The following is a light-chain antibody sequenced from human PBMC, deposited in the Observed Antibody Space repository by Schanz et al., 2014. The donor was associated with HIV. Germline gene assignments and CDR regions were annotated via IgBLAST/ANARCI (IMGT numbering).Light chain of an antibody. Sequence: QSVLTQPPSASGTPGQRVTISCSGSSSNIGSNTVNWYQQLPGTAPRLLIYGSDQRPSGVPDRFSGSQSGTSASLAISGLQSEVEADYYCSAWDDSLNGFVFGPGTKLTVL. CDR3: SAWDDSLNGFV. CDR2: GSD. J-gene: IGLJ1*01. V-gene: IGLV1-44*01. CDR1: SSNIGSNT.